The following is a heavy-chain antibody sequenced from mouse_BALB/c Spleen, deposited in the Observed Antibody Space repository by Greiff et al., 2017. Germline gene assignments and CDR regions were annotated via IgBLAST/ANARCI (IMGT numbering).Heavy chain of an antibody. Sequence: EVKVVESGGGLVQPGGSLKLSCAASGFTFSSYTMSWVRQTPEKRLEWVAYISNGGGSTYYPDTVKGRFTISRDNAKNTLYLQMSSLKSEDTAMYYCAKSYYLDYWGQGTTLTVSS. V-gene: IGHV5-12-2*01. J-gene: IGHJ2*01. CDR3: AKSYYLDY. CDR2: ISNGGGST. CDR1: GFTFSSYT.